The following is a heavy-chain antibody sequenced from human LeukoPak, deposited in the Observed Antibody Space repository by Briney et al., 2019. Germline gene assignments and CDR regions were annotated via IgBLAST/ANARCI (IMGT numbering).Heavy chain of an antibody. CDR3: ARPKCGGSCYRTQPYYFDY. V-gene: IGHV3-7*01. J-gene: IGHJ4*02. CDR2: IKQDGSEK. CDR1: GFTFSSYW. Sequence: PGGSLRLSCAASGFTFSSYWMSWVRQAPGKGPEWVANIKQDGSEKYYVDSVKGRSTISRDNAKNSLYLQMNSLRAEDTAVYYCARPKCGGSCYRTQPYYFDYWGQGTLVTVSS. D-gene: IGHD2-15*01.